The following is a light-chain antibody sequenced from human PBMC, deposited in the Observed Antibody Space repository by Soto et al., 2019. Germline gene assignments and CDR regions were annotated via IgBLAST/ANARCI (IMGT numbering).Light chain of an antibody. CDR2: DAS. V-gene: IGKV1-5*01. Sequence: DIQMTQSPSTLSASVGDRVTITCRASQSINSWLAWYQQKPGKAPKLLIYDASSLESGVPSRFSGSGSGTDFALTISSLQPEGVATYYCQKYNSAPRTFGQGTKVDIK. CDR1: QSINSW. J-gene: IGKJ1*01. CDR3: QKYNSAPRT.